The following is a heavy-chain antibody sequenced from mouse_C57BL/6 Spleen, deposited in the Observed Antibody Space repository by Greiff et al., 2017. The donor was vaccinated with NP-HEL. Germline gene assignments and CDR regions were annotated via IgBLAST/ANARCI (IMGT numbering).Heavy chain of an antibody. CDR3: ARYCSSLDY. CDR2: IDPSDSYT. CDR1: GYTFTSYW. Sequence: QVQLQQPGAELVMPGASVKLSCKASGYTFTSYWMHWVKQRPGQGLEWIGEIDPSDSYTNYNQKFKGKSTLTVDKSSSTAYMQLSSLTSEDSAVYYCARYCSSLDYWGQGTTLTVSS. J-gene: IGHJ2*01. V-gene: IGHV1-69*01. D-gene: IGHD1-1*01.